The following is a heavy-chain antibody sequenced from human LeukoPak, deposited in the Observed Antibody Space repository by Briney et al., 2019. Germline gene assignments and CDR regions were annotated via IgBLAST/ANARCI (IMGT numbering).Heavy chain of an antibody. CDR2: ISAYNGNT. V-gene: IGHV1-18*01. J-gene: IGHJ4*02. CDR1: GGTFSSYA. CDR3: AREQKVISSGWYEGSYYFDY. Sequence: ASVKVSCKASGGTFSSYAISWVRQAPGQGLEWMGWISAYNGNTNYAQKLQGRVTMTTDTSTSTAYMELRSLRSDDTAVYYCAREQKVISSGWYEGSYYFDYWGQGTLVTVSS. D-gene: IGHD6-19*01.